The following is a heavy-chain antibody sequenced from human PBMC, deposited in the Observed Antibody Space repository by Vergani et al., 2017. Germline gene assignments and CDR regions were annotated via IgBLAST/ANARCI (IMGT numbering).Heavy chain of an antibody. V-gene: IGHV1-46*03. Sequence: QVQVVQSGAEVKKSGASVKVSCKTSGYTFSNYYMHWVRQAPGQGLEWMGIINPSGGHTNYAQKFQGRVNMTRDTSTSTVYMELSSLSSEDTAIYYCARGDYGILTGYRYWGQGTLVTVSA. CDR1: GYTFSNYY. J-gene: IGHJ4*02. CDR2: INPSGGHT. CDR3: ARGDYGILTGYRY. D-gene: IGHD3-9*01.